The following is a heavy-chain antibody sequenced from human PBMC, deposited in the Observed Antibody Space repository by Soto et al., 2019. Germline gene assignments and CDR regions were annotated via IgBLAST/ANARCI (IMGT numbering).Heavy chain of an antibody. CDR1: GFTFSSYG. CDR2: ISYDGSNK. J-gene: IGHJ5*02. Sequence: GGSLRLSCAASGFTFSSYGMHWVRQAPGKGLEWVAVISYDGSNKYYADSVKGRFTISRDNSKNTLYLQMNSLRAEDTAVYYCAKVRYSSSPYFNWFDPWGQGTLDTVSS. D-gene: IGHD6-6*01. V-gene: IGHV3-30*18. CDR3: AKVRYSSSPYFNWFDP.